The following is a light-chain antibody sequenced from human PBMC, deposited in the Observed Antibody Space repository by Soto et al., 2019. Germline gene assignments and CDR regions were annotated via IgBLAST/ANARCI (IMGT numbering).Light chain of an antibody. CDR2: DAS. V-gene: IGKV3-11*01. CDR3: QYRGIWPPGAT. CDR1: QSIKNY. Sequence: EIVLTQSPVTLSLSPGERATLSCRASQSIKNYLAWYQQKPGQPPRLLIYDASNRATAIPVSFSGSGSGTDFTLTISSLEPEDSAVYYCQYRGIWPPGATFGGGTKVEIK. J-gene: IGKJ4*01.